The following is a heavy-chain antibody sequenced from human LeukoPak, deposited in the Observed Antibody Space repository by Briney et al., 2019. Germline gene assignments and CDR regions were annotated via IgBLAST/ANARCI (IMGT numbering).Heavy chain of an antibody. D-gene: IGHD1-14*01. Sequence: SETLSLTCSVSGGSITSHYWSWIRQPPGEGLEWIGYAYYSGSTNYNPSLKSRVTISVDTSKNQFSLKLDSMTAADTAVYYCARTPGNTLDYWGQGTLVSVSS. CDR2: AYYSGST. CDR3: ARTPGNTLDY. CDR1: GGSITSHY. J-gene: IGHJ4*02. V-gene: IGHV4-59*11.